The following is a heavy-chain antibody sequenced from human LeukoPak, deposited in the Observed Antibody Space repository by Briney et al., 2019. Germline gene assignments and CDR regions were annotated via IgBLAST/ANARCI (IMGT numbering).Heavy chain of an antibody. CDR1: GYTFFSSD. CDR2: ISTSNGYT. J-gene: IGHJ5*02. V-gene: IGHV1-18*01. Sequence: ASVKVSCKASGYTFFSSDITWVRPAPGQGLEWIGRISTSNGYTNYAAKLQGRVTMTTDTSTSTVYMELGSLTFDDTAVYFCARDPYHRLGPPLDLWGQGTLVTVSS. D-gene: IGHD1-14*01. CDR3: ARDPYHRLGPPLDL.